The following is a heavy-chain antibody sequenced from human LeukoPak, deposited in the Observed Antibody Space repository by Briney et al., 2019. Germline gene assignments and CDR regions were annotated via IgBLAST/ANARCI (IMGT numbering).Heavy chain of an antibody. J-gene: IGHJ4*02. CDR1: GGSISSSSYY. V-gene: IGHV4-39*01. Sequence: SETLSLTCTVSGGSISSSSYYWGWIRQPPGEGLEWIGSIYYSGSTYYNPSLKSRVTISVDTSKNQFSLKLSSVTAADTAVYYCARPNDSSGYYYDPFDYWGQGTLVTVSS. CDR3: ARPNDSSGYYYDPFDY. D-gene: IGHD3-22*01. CDR2: IYYSGST.